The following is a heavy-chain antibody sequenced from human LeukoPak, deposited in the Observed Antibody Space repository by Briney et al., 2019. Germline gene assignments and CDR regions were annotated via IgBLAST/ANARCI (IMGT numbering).Heavy chain of an antibody. J-gene: IGHJ3*02. CDR1: GYTFSGYY. CDR2: INPNSGGT. V-gene: IGHV1-2*02. D-gene: IGHD3-22*01. CDR3: AREGYYYDSSGYYGLRAFDI. Sequence: ASVKVSCKASGYTFSGYYMHWVRQAAGQGLEWMGWINPNSGGTNYAQKFQGRVTMTRDTSISTAYMELSRLRTDDTAVYYCAREGYYYDSSGYYGLRAFDIWGQGTMVTVSS.